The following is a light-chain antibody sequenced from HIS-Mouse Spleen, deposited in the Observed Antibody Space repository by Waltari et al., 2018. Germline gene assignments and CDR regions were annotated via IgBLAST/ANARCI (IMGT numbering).Light chain of an antibody. CDR3: QQYNNWPQT. J-gene: IGKJ1*01. V-gene: IGKV3-15*01. CDR1: QSVRSN. Sequence: EIVMTQSPSTLFVSPGERATLSCRASQSVRSNLAWYQQKPGQAPRLLIYGASTRATGIPARFSGSGSGTEFTLTISSLQSEDFAVYYCQQYNNWPQTFGQGTKVEIK. CDR2: GAS.